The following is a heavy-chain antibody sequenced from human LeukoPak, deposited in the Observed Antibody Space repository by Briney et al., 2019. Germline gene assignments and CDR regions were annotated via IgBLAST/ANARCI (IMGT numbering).Heavy chain of an antibody. CDR3: ARALVVRGVISSWFDP. V-gene: IGHV4-30-2*01. CDR1: GGSISSGGYS. D-gene: IGHD3-10*01. Sequence: SQTLSLTCAVSGGSISSGGYSWSWIRQPPGRGLEWIGYIYHSGSTYYNPSLKSRVTISVDRSKNQFSLKLSSVTAADTAVYYCARALVVRGVISSWFDPWGQGTLVTVSS. CDR2: IYHSGST. J-gene: IGHJ5*02.